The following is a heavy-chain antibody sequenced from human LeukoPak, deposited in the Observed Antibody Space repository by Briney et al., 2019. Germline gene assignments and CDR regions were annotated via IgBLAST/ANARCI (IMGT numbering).Heavy chain of an antibody. V-gene: IGHV1-2*02. J-gene: IGHJ4*02. D-gene: IGHD2-2*01. Sequence: GASVKVSCKASGYTFTSYGISWVRQAPGQGLEWMGWINPNSGGTNYAQKFQGRVTMTRDTSISTAYMELSRLRSDDTAVYYCARDVGEYCSSTNCYASHYWGQGTLVTVSS. CDR2: INPNSGGT. CDR3: ARDVGEYCSSTNCYASHY. CDR1: GYTFTSYG.